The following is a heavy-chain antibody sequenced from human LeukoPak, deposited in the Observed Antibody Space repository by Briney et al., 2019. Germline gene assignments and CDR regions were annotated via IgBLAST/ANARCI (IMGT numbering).Heavy chain of an antibody. CDR1: GFTFTSYS. J-gene: IGHJ6*02. CDR2: ISYDGSNK. D-gene: IGHD3-16*01. CDR3: ASLGAPRTGMDV. Sequence: GGSLRLSCAASGFTFTSYSMNWVRQAPGKGLEWGAVISYDGSNKYYADSVKGRFTISRDNSKNTLYLQMNSLRAEDTAVYYCASLGAPRTGMDVWGQGTTVTVSS. V-gene: IGHV3-30*04.